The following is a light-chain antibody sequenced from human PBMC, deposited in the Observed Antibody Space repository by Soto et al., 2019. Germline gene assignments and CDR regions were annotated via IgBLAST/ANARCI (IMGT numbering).Light chain of an antibody. J-gene: IGKJ5*01. V-gene: IGKV3-20*01. CDR2: GAS. CDR3: QQYGDSPRT. Sequence: EIVLTQSPGTLSLSPGKRATLSCRAGQSISSSYLAWYQQRPGQAPRLLIYGASSRATGIPDRFSGSGSGTDFTLTISRLEPEDFAVYYCQQYGDSPRTFGQGIRLEIK. CDR1: QSISSSY.